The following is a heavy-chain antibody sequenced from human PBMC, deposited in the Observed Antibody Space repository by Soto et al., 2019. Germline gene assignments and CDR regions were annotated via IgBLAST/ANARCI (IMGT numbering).Heavy chain of an antibody. V-gene: IGHV4-4*02. D-gene: IGHD2-15*01. J-gene: IGHJ4*02. Sequence: LSLTFAVSGXSISTNNWWSWVRQPPGKGLEWIGEIHPRGSTNYNPSLRSRVTMSLDKSKDQFSLRLNSVTAADTAVYYCARLGYCSAGTCYNFDHWGQGTLVTVS. CDR3: ARLGYCSAGTCYNFDH. CDR2: IHPRGST. CDR1: GXSISTNNW.